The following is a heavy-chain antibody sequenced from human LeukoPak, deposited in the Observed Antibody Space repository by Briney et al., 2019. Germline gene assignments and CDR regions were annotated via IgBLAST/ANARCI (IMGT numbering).Heavy chain of an antibody. CDR3: ARDINGYYYDSHGYYPTDL. Sequence: GASVNVSCKASGYILTSYGISWVRQAAGQGLEWMGWISVYNGNTNYPQRLQGRVTMTTDTSTTTAYMEPRSLRSDDTAVYYCARDINGYYYDSHGYYPTDLWGQGTLVTVSS. V-gene: IGHV1-18*01. CDR2: ISVYNGNT. CDR1: GYILTSYG. J-gene: IGHJ5*02. D-gene: IGHD3-22*01.